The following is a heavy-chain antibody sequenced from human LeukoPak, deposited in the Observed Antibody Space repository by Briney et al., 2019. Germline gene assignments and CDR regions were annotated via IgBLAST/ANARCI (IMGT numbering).Heavy chain of an antibody. CDR1: GGSISSSSYY. CDR3: ARHLRITMVRGVTRAPNWFDP. V-gene: IGHV4-39*01. J-gene: IGHJ5*02. Sequence: SETLSLTCTVSGGSISSSSYYWGWIRQPPGKGLEWIGSIYYSGSTYYNLSLKSRVTISVDTSKNQFSLRLSSVTAADTAVYYCARHLRITMVRGVTRAPNWFDPWGQGTLVTVSS. CDR2: IYYSGST. D-gene: IGHD3-10*01.